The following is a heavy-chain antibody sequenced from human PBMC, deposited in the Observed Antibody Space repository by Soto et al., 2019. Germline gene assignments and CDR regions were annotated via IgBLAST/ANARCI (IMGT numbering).Heavy chain of an antibody. CDR1: GGSFSGYY. D-gene: IGHD3-3*01. CDR3: ARVTFGVVIIPQGRYYYYYMDV. Sequence: QVQLQQWGAGLLKPSETLSLTCAVYGGSFSGYYWSWIRQPPGKGLEWIGEINHRGSTNYNPSLKRRVTISVDTSKNQFSLKLSSVTAADTAVYYCARVTFGVVIIPQGRYYYYYMDVWGKGTTVTVSS. J-gene: IGHJ6*03. CDR2: INHRGST. V-gene: IGHV4-34*01.